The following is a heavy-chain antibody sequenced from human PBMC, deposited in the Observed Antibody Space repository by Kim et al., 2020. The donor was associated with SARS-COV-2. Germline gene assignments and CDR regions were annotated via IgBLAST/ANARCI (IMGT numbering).Heavy chain of an antibody. CDR1: GFTFDDYA. CDR2: ISWNSGSI. J-gene: IGHJ4*02. Sequence: GGSLRLSCAASGFTFDDYAMHWVRQAPGKGLEWVSGISWNSGSIGYADSVKGRFTISRDNAKNSLYLQMNSLRAEDTALYYCAKDFGSYYGVYYFDYWGQGTLVTVSS. V-gene: IGHV3-9*01. CDR3: AKDFGSYYGVYYFDY. D-gene: IGHD1-26*01.